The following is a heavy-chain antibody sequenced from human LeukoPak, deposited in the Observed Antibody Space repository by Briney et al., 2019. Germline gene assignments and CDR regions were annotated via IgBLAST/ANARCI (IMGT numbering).Heavy chain of an antibody. CDR1: GGSINTYC. Sequence: SETLSLTCTVSGGSINTYCWSWIRQPAGKGLEWIGRISTGGSINFNPSLESRVTMSVDTSKKQFSLRLSSVTAADTAVYYCARDQRDYGDHRYFDYWGQGTLVTVSS. CDR3: ARDQRDYGDHRYFDY. V-gene: IGHV4-4*07. CDR2: ISTGGSI. J-gene: IGHJ4*02. D-gene: IGHD4-17*01.